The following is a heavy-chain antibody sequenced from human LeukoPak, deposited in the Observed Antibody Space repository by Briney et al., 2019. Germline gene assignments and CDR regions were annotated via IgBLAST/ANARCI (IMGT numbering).Heavy chain of an antibody. D-gene: IGHD2-2*01. Sequence: ASVKVSCKASGYTFTSYGISWVRQATGQGLEWMGWMNPNSGNTGYAQKFQGRVTMTRNTSISTAYMELSSLRSEDTAVYYCARGRRSTSYYYYYYMDVWGKGTTVTISS. CDR1: GYTFTSYG. CDR3: ARGRRSTSYYYYYYMDV. CDR2: MNPNSGNT. V-gene: IGHV1-8*02. J-gene: IGHJ6*03.